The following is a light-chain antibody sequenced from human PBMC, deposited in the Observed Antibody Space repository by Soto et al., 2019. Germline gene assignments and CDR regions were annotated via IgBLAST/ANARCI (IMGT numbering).Light chain of an antibody. V-gene: IGLV2-14*01. CDR3: NSYSSSSTVV. J-gene: IGLJ2*01. CDR1: SSDVGGYNY. CDR2: EVS. Sequence: QSALTQPASVSGSPGQSIIISCTGTSSDVGGYNYVSWYQHHPGKAPKLIIYEVSNRPSGVSNRFSGSKSGDTASLTISGLQAEDEADYFCNSYSSSSTVVFGGGTKLTVL.